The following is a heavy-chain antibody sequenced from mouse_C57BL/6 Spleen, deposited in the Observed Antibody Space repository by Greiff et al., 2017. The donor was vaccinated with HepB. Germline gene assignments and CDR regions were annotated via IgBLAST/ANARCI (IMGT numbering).Heavy chain of an antibody. V-gene: IGHV1-82*01. CDR1: GYAFSSSW. CDR3: ARGDQLTGKAWFAY. Sequence: QVQLKQSGPELVKPGASVKISCKASGYAFSSSWMNWVKQRPGKGLEWIGRIYPGDGDTNYNGKFKGKATLTADKSSSTAYMQLSSLTSEDSAVYFCARGDQLTGKAWFAYWGQGTLVTVSA. D-gene: IGHD4-1*01. CDR2: IYPGDGDT. J-gene: IGHJ3*01.